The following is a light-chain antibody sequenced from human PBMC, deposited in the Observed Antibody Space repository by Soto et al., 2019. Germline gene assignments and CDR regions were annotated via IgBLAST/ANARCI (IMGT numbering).Light chain of an antibody. CDR3: SSYTTSSTRV. V-gene: IGLV2-14*01. J-gene: IGLJ1*01. Sequence: QSVLTQPASVSGSPGQSTAISCSGSSSDLGIYNYVSWYQQHPGKVPKLIIFEVTNRPSGVSNRFSGYKSGNTASLTISGLQAQDEADYYCSSYTTSSTRVFGTGTKVTV. CDR2: EVT. CDR1: SSDLGIYNY.